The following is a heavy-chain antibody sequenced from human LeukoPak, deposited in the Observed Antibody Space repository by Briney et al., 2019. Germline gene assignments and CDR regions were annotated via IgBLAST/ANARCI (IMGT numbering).Heavy chain of an antibody. Sequence: SQTLLLTCGISGDSVSSKSGAWNWIRQSPSRGLEWLGRTYYTSKWYNEYAVSMKSRITINPDTSKNQLSLHLNSVTPEDTAVYYCAREQLWSGPNRFDSWGQGTLVTVSS. CDR1: GDSVSSKSGA. CDR3: AREQLWSGPNRFDS. V-gene: IGHV6-1*01. D-gene: IGHD3-10*02. CDR2: TYYTSKWYN. J-gene: IGHJ5*01.